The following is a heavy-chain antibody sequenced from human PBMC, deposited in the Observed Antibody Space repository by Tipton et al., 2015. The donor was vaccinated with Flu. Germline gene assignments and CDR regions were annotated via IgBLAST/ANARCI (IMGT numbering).Heavy chain of an antibody. CDR1: GFTVNSNY. Sequence: QLVQSGGGLVQPGGSLRLSCAASGFTVNSNYMTWVRQAPGKGLEWVSVIYSDGTTYYADSVKGRFTISRDISKNTLYLQMNSLRVEDTAVYYCAREGGYDFWSGFYPYAMDVWDQGP. CDR2: IYSDGTT. D-gene: IGHD3-3*01. CDR3: AREGGYDFWSGFYPYAMDV. J-gene: IGHJ6*02. V-gene: IGHV3-53*01.